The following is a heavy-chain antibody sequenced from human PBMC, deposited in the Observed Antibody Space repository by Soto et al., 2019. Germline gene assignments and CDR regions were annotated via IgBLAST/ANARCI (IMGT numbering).Heavy chain of an antibody. D-gene: IGHD6-19*01. CDR2: ISAYNGNT. V-gene: IGHV1-18*01. CDR1: GYTFTSYG. Sequence: ASVKVSCKASGYTFTSYGISWVRQAPGQGLEWMGWISAYNGNTNYAQKLQGRVTMTTDTSTSTAYMELRSLRSDDTAVYYCARDAPEGIAVAGNPDDYYYYYGMDVWGQGTTVTV. CDR3: ARDAPEGIAVAGNPDDYYYYYGMDV. J-gene: IGHJ6*02.